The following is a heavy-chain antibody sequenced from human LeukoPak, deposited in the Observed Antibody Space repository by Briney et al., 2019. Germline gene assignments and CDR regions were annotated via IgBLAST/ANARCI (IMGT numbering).Heavy chain of an antibody. Sequence: SETLSLTCAVYGGSFSGYYWTWIRQSPEKGLEWIGEVNHSGSTKYNPSFRSRVTMSVDTSKNQFSLKLSSVTAADTAVYYCARGRGSSRRPYYYYMDVWGKGTTVTVSS. J-gene: IGHJ6*03. CDR1: GGSFSGYY. CDR2: VNHSGST. D-gene: IGHD3-10*01. CDR3: ARGRGSSRRPYYYYMDV. V-gene: IGHV4-34*01.